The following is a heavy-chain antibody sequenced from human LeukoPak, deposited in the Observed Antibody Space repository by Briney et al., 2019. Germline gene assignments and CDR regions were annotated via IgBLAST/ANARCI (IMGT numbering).Heavy chain of an antibody. CDR1: GGSISSGSYY. V-gene: IGHV4-61*02. Sequence: SETLSLTCTVSGGSISSGSYYWSWIRQPAGKGLEWIGRIYTSGSTNYNPSLKSRVTISVDTSKNQFSLNLTSVTAADTAIYYCATNVPGTTYFDPWGQGTLVTVSS. J-gene: IGHJ4*02. CDR2: IYTSGST. CDR3: ATNVPGTTYFDP. D-gene: IGHD1-14*01.